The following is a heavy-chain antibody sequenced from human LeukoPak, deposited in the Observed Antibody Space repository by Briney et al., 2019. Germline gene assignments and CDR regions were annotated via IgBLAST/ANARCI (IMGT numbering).Heavy chain of an antibody. CDR1: GYTFTGYY. D-gene: IGHD2-2*01. CDR2: VSAYNGNT. J-gene: IGHJ4*02. V-gene: IGHV1-18*04. Sequence: ASVKVSCKASGYTFTGYYMHWVRQAPGQGLEWMGWVSAYNGNTNYAQKLQGRVTMTTDTSTSTAYMELRSLRSDDTAVYYCARLVAYYFDYWGQGTLVTVSS. CDR3: ARLVAYYFDY.